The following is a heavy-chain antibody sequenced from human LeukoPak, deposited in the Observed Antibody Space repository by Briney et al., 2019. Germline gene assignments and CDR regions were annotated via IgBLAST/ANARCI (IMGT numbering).Heavy chain of an antibody. J-gene: IGHJ4*02. Sequence: PGGSLRLSCAASGFTFSTYSMNWVRQAPGKGLEWVSYISSTSSTIYYADSVKGRFTISRDNAESSLYLQMNNLRAEDTAVYFCAAGDTLEFWGQGTLVTVSS. CDR2: ISSTSSTI. CDR3: AAGDTLEF. CDR1: GFTFSTYS. V-gene: IGHV3-48*04. D-gene: IGHD2-21*01.